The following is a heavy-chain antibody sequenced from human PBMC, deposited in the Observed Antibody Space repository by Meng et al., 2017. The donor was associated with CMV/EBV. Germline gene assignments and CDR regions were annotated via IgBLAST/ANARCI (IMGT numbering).Heavy chain of an antibody. D-gene: IGHD3-3*01. J-gene: IGHJ6*02. CDR1: GFTFSSYW. CDR3: ASNYDLNYYYYYGMDV. Sequence: GGSLRLSCAASGFTFSSYWMHWVRQAPGKGLVWVSRINSDGRSTSYADSVKGRFTISRDNAKNTLYLQMNSLRAEDTAVYYCASNYDLNYYYYYGMDVWGQGTTVTVSS. V-gene: IGHV3-74*01. CDR2: INSDGRST.